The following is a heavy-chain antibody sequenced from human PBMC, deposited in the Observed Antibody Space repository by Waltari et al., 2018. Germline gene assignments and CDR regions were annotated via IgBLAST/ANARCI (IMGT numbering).Heavy chain of an antibody. D-gene: IGHD3-22*01. J-gene: IGHJ4*02. CDR1: GGTFSSYA. Sequence: QVQLVQSGAEVKKPGSSVKVSCKASGGTFSSYAISWVRQAPGQGLEWMGGSIPIFGTANYAQKFQGRVTITADESTSTAYMELSSLRSEDTAVYYCARAVNYYDSSGLDYWGQGTLVTVSS. CDR3: ARAVNYYDSSGLDY. V-gene: IGHV1-69*12. CDR2: SIPIFGTA.